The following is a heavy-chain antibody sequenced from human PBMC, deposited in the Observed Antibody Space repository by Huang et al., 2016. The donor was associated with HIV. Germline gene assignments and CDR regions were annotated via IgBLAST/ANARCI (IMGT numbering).Heavy chain of an antibody. CDR2: INPERGGT. V-gene: IGHV1-2*02. D-gene: IGHD6-6*01. J-gene: IGHJ4*02. CDR1: GYTFTDSN. Sequence: QVQLVQSGAEVKNPGASVRVSCKASGYTFTDSNIHWGRQAPGQGLEWMGWINPERGGTIYAQRFQGRITMTRDTTISTVHMDLRRIQSDDTAVYFCARDWSFGSSTSPADWGQGTLVTVSS. CDR3: ARDWSFGSSTSPAD.